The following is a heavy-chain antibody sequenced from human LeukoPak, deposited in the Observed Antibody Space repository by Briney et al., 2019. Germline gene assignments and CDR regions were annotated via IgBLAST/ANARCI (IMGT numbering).Heavy chain of an antibody. D-gene: IGHD4-17*01. CDR1: GGSISSSSYY. V-gene: IGHV4-39*01. J-gene: IGHJ3*02. CDR3: ARTQESDYGDYYLSGSAFDI. CDR2: IYYSGST. Sequence: NPSETLSLTCTVSGGSISSSSYYWGWIRQPPGKGLEWIGSIYYSGSTYYNPSLKSRVTISVDTSKNQFSLKLSSVTAADTAVYYCARTQESDYGDYYLSGSAFDIWGQGTMVTVSS.